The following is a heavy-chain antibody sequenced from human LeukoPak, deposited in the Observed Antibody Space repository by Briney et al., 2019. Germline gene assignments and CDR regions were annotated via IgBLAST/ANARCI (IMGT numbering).Heavy chain of an antibody. V-gene: IGHV3-66*01. CDR3: ARTPKDYLNFLYFDL. CDR2: IYSGGST. Sequence: GGSLRLSCAASGFTVSSNYMSWVRQAPGRGLEWVSVIYSGGSTYYADSVKGRFTISRDNSKNTLFLQMNSLRAGDTAVYYCARTPKDYLNFLYFDLWGRGSLVTVSS. D-gene: IGHD3-16*01. J-gene: IGHJ2*01. CDR1: GFTVSSNY.